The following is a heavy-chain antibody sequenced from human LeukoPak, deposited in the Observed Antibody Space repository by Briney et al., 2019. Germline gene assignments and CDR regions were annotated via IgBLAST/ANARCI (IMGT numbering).Heavy chain of an antibody. CDR3: AREHYFYYVDV. J-gene: IGHJ6*03. CDR1: GFIFSNYG. V-gene: IGHV3-30*02. Sequence: PGGSLRLSCAASGFIFSNYGMHWVRQAPGKGLEWVAFIRSDGSNKYYADSVKARFTISRDNSKNTLYRQMNSLRAEDTAVYYCAREHYFYYVDVWGTGTTVTVSS. CDR2: IRSDGSNK.